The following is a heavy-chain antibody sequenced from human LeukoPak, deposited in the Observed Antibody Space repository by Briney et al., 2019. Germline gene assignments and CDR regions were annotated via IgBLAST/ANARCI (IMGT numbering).Heavy chain of an antibody. CDR1: RFTFSRYG. CDR3: AKEAPCATAMVILMDY. CDR2: ISYDGCYK. Sequence: GGSLRLSCAASRFTFSRYGMHWVRQAPGKGLEWVAVISYDGCYKDYADSVKGRFTISRNNSKNTVYLQMNSLRVEDTAMYYCAKEAPCATAMVILMDYWGQGTLVTVSS. J-gene: IGHJ4*02. V-gene: IGHV3-30*18. D-gene: IGHD5-18*01.